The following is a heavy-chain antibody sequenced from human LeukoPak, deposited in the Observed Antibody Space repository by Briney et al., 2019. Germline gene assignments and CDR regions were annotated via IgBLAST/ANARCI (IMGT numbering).Heavy chain of an antibody. CDR2: IYYSGST. Sequence: SETLSLTCTVSGGSISSSSYYWGWIRQPPEKGLEWIGSIYYSGSTYYNPSLKSRVTISVDTSKNQFSLKLSSVTAADTAVYYCARHWSIVGATSWYFDYWGKGTLVTVSS. D-gene: IGHD1-26*01. CDR3: ARHWSIVGATSWYFDY. V-gene: IGHV4-39*01. J-gene: IGHJ4*02. CDR1: GGSISSSSYY.